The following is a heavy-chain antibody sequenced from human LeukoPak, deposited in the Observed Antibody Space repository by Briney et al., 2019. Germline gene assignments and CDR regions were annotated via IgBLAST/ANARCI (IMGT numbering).Heavy chain of an antibody. CDR2: IYYSGST. D-gene: IGHD3-3*01. J-gene: IGHJ4*02. Sequence: PSQTLSLTCTVSGGSISSYYWSWIRQPPGKGLEWIGYIYYSGSTNYNPSLKSRFTISVDTSKNQFSLKLSSVTAADTAVYYCARAPLYYDFWSGPFDYWGQGTLVTVSS. CDR1: GGSISSYY. V-gene: IGHV4-59*01. CDR3: ARAPLYYDFWSGPFDY.